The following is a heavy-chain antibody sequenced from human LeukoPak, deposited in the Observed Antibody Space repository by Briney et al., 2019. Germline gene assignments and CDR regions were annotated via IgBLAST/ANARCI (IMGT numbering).Heavy chain of an antibody. J-gene: IGHJ4*02. V-gene: IGHV3-33*08. Sequence: GGSLRLSCAASGFTFSSYGMHWVRQAPGKGLEWVAVIWYDGSNKYYADSVKGRFTISRDNSENTLYLQMNSLRAEDTAVYYCARDGSITMIVVTLDYWGQGTLVTVSS. D-gene: IGHD3-22*01. CDR3: ARDGSITMIVVTLDY. CDR1: GFTFSSYG. CDR2: IWYDGSNK.